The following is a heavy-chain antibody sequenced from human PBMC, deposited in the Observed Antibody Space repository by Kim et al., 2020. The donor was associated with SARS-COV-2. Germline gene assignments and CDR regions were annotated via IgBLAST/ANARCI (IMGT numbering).Heavy chain of an antibody. V-gene: IGHV3-9*01. Sequence: ADSVKGRFTISRDNAKNSLYLQMNSLRAEDTALYCCAKDWGSSSSAAFDIWGQGTMVTVSS. J-gene: IGHJ3*02. D-gene: IGHD6-6*01. CDR3: AKDWGSSSSAAFDI.